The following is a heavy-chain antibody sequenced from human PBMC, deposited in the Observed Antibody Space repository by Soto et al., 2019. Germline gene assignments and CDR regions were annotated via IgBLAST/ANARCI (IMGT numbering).Heavy chain of an antibody. D-gene: IGHD3-22*01. J-gene: IGHJ3*02. Sequence: LRLSCAASGFTFSSYEMNWVRQAPGKGLEWVSYISSSGSTIYYADSVKGRFTISRDNAKNSLYLQMNSLRAEDTAVYYCARDGGIGTYYYDSSGSLAFDIWGQGTMVTVSS. CDR1: GFTFSSYE. CDR2: ISSSGSTI. CDR3: ARDGGIGTYYYDSSGSLAFDI. V-gene: IGHV3-48*03.